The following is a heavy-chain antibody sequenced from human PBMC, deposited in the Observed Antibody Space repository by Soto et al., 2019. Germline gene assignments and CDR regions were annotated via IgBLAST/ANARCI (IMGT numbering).Heavy chain of an antibody. Sequence: GGSLRLSCAASGFTFGSYAMGWVRQGPGKGLEWVAVVSIGGSTHYADSVRGRFTISRDNSKNTLSLQMNSLTAEDTAVYFCAKRRGAGGHFDYWGQGALVTVSS. V-gene: IGHV3-23*01. D-gene: IGHD2-15*01. CDR2: VSIGGST. J-gene: IGHJ4*02. CDR3: AKRRGAGGHFDY. CDR1: GFTFGSYA.